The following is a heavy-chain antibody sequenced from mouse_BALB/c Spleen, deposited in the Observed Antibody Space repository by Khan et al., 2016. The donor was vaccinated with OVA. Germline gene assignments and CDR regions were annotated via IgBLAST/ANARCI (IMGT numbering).Heavy chain of an antibody. V-gene: IGHV2-9*02. J-gene: IGHJ2*01. CDR2: IWAGGST. Sequence: VELVESGPGLVAPSQSLSITCTASEYSLTRYGVPWVRQPPGKGLEWLGLIWAGGSTTYNSAHMSRLSISIDNSKSLVFLIMNSLQTDDTALYCCARSKYLARYWGQGTTLTVSS. CDR3: ARSKYLARY. CDR1: EYSLTRYG. D-gene: IGHD3-3*01.